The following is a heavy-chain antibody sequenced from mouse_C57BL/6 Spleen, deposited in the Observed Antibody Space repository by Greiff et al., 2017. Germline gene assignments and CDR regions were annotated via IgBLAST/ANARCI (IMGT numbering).Heavy chain of an antibody. CDR1: GFTFSDYY. D-gene: IGHD2-3*01. V-gene: IGHV5-12*01. Sequence: EVKLQESGGGLVQPGGSLKLSCAASGFTFSDYYMYWVRQTPEKRLEWVAYISNGGGSTYYPDTVKGPFTISRDNAKNPLYLQMSRLKSEDTAMYYCARQIYDGYYGGAMDYWGQGTSVTVSS. CDR3: ARQIYDGYYGGAMDY. CDR2: ISNGGGST. J-gene: IGHJ4*01.